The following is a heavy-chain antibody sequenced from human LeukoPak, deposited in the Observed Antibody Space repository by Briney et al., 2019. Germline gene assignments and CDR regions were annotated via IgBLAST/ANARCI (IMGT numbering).Heavy chain of an antibody. V-gene: IGHV3-15*01. D-gene: IGHD5-12*01. Sequence: PGGSLRPSCAASGFIFSNAWMNWVRQAPGKGLEWVGRIKSKTEGGTTDYAAPVKGRFTISRDDSQNTVDLQISSLTAEDTAMYFCTTTYIVASTRKFGDYWGQGTLVVVSS. CDR3: TTTYIVASTRKFGDY. CDR1: GFIFSNAW. J-gene: IGHJ4*02. CDR2: IKSKTEGGTT.